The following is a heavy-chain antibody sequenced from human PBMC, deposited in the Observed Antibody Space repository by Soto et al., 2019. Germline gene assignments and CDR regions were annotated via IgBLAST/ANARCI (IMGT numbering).Heavy chain of an antibody. CDR2: INHSGST. V-gene: IGHV4-34*01. CDR3: ARDGDVVVPAAPGYYFDF. J-gene: IGHJ4*02. CDR1: GGSFSGYY. Sequence: SETLSLTCAVYGGSFSGYYWSWIRQPPGKGREWIGEINHSGSTNYNPSLKSRVTISVDTSKNQFSLKLSSVTAADTAVYYCARDGDVVVPAAPGYYFDFWGQGTLVTVSS. D-gene: IGHD2-2*01.